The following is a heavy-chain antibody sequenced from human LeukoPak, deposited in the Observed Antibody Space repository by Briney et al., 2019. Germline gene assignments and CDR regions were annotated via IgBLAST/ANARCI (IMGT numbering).Heavy chain of an antibody. CDR1: GFTFSSYA. Sequence: GGSLRLSCAASGFTFSSYAMSWVRQALGKGLEWVSAISGSGGCTYYADSVKGRFTISRDNSKNTLYLQMNSLRAEDTAVYYCAKEAASGSYYNVGYYYGMDVWGQGTTVTVSS. D-gene: IGHD3-10*01. J-gene: IGHJ6*02. V-gene: IGHV3-23*01. CDR2: ISGSGGCT. CDR3: AKEAASGSYYNVGYYYGMDV.